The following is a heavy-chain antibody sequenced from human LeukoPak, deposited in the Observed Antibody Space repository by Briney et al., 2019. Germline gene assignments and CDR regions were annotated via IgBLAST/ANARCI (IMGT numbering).Heavy chain of an antibody. CDR3: ARGSIGAPHLFDY. V-gene: IGHV7-4-1*02. CDR1: GYTFTSYG. Sequence: GASVKVSCKASGYTFTSYGMNWVRQAPGQGLEWMGWINTNTGNPTYAQGFTGRCVFSLDTSVSTACLQISSLKAEDTAVYYCARGSIGAPHLFDYWGQGTLVTVSS. D-gene: IGHD3-10*01. J-gene: IGHJ4*02. CDR2: INTNTGNP.